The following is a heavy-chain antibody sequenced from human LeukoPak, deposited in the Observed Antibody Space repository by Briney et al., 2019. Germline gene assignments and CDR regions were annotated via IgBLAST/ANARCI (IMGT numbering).Heavy chain of an antibody. J-gene: IGHJ5*02. V-gene: IGHV3-21*01. CDR2: ISSSSSYI. CDR3: ARASRPQLVRNWFDP. CDR1: GFTFSSYS. D-gene: IGHD6-13*01. Sequence: GGSLRLSCAASGFTFSSYSMNWVRQAPGKGLEWVSSISSSSSYIYYADSVKGRFTISRDNAKNSLYLQMNSLRAEDTAVYYCARASRPQLVRNWFDPWGQGTLVTVSS.